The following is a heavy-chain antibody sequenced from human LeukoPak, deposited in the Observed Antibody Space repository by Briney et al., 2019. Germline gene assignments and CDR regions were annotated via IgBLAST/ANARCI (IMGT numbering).Heavy chain of an antibody. D-gene: IGHD6-13*01. CDR1: GFTLSSYA. CDR3: ARGGAAAARLGLEYFQH. CDR2: ISYDGSNK. J-gene: IGHJ1*01. V-gene: IGHV3-30*04. Sequence: PGRSLRLSCAPSGFTLSSYAMHWGRPAPGKGREWVAVISYDGSNKYYAHSVKGRFTISRDNSKNTLYMQMNSLRAEATAVYYWARGGAAAARLGLEYFQHWGQGTLVTVSS.